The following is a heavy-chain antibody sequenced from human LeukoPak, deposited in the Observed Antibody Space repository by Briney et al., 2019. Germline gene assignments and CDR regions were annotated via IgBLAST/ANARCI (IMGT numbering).Heavy chain of an antibody. V-gene: IGHV3-30-3*01. J-gene: IGHJ3*02. CDR2: ISYDGSNK. Sequence: GGSLRLSCAASGFTVSSNYMSWVRQAPGKGLEWVAVISYDGSNKYYADSVKGRFTISRDNSKNTLYLQMNSLRAEDTAVYYCARDQAYYYDSSEAFDIWGQGTMVTVSS. CDR3: ARDQAYYYDSSEAFDI. D-gene: IGHD3-22*01. CDR1: GFTVSSNY.